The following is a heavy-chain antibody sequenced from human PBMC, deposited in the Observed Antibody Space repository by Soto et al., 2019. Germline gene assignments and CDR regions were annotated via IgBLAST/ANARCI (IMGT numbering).Heavy chain of an antibody. Sequence: SDTLSLTCAVYGGSFSGYYWSWIRQPPGKGLEWIGEINHSGSTNYNPSLKSRVTISVDTSKNQFSLKLSSVTAADTAVYYCARSRKAVAARRGGGYYYYYMDVWGKGTTVTVSS. CDR1: GGSFSGYY. J-gene: IGHJ6*03. D-gene: IGHD6-6*01. CDR2: INHSGST. CDR3: ARSRKAVAARRGGGYYYYYMDV. V-gene: IGHV4-34*01.